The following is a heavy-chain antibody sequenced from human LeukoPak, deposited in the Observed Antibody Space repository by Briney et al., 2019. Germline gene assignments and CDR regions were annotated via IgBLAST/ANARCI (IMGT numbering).Heavy chain of an antibody. D-gene: IGHD5-18*01. Sequence: SETLSLTCTVSGGSISSSSYYWGWIRQPPGKGLEGIGSIYYSGSTYYNPSLKSRVTISVDTSKNQFSLKLSSVTAADTAVYYCARDRGGYSYGSYYYYGMDVWGQGTTVTVSS. CDR3: ARDRGGYSYGSYYYYGMDV. CDR1: GGSISSSSYY. CDR2: IYYSGST. J-gene: IGHJ6*02. V-gene: IGHV4-39*07.